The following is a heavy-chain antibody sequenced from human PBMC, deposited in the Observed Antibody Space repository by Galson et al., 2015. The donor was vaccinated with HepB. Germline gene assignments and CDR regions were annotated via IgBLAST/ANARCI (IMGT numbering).Heavy chain of an antibody. Sequence: QSGAEVKKPGESLKIFCRGSGYTFSSYWIGWVRQMPGKGLEWMGIIYPGDSDTKYSPSFQGQVTISADKSITTAYLQWSSLKASDSAIYYCARSHHCSSGDCYHDYWGQGTLVTVSS. CDR3: ARSHHCSSGDCYHDY. CDR2: IYPGDSDT. CDR1: GYTFSSYW. V-gene: IGHV5-51*01. J-gene: IGHJ4*02. D-gene: IGHD2-15*01.